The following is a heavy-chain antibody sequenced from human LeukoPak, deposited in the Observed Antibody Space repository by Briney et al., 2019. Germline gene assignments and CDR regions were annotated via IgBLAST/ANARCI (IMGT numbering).Heavy chain of an antibody. CDR3: ARGPYNRDRPFDY. J-gene: IGHJ4*02. CDR2: ISSSGSTI. CDR1: GFTFSDYY. D-gene: IGHD1-1*01. Sequence: PGGTLRLSCAASGFTFSDYYMSWVRHGPGTGLERGWYISSSGSTIYYADSVKGRFTISRDNAKNSLYLQMNSLRAEDTAVYYCARGPYNRDRPFDYWGQGTLVTVSS. V-gene: IGHV3-11*01.